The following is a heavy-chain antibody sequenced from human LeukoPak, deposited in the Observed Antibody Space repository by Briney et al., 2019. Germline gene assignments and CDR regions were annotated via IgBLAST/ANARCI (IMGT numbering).Heavy chain of an antibody. CDR1: GFAFSDYE. Sequence: QPGGSLRLSCASYGFAFSDYEMNWVRQAPGKGLEWVSYISSSGSIIYYADSVKGRFTISRDNAKRSLFLQMNSMRVEDTAVYCCARTMWGFDYWGQGTLVTVSS. CDR3: ARTMWGFDY. D-gene: IGHD7-27*01. J-gene: IGHJ4*02. CDR2: ISSSGSII. V-gene: IGHV3-48*03.